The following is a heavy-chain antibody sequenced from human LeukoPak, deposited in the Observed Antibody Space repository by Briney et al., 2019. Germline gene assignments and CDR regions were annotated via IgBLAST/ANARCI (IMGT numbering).Heavy chain of an antibody. J-gene: IGHJ4*02. CDR2: IYYSGST. V-gene: IGHV4-59*01. CDR3: AGTAAGYCSGGSCWGY. Sequence: SEPLSLTCTVSGGSISSYYWSWIRQPPGKGLEWIGYIYYSGSTNYNPSLKSRVTISVDTSKNQFSLKLSSVTAADTAVYYCAGTAAGYCSGGSCWGYWGQGTLVTVSS. D-gene: IGHD2-15*01. CDR1: GGSISSYY.